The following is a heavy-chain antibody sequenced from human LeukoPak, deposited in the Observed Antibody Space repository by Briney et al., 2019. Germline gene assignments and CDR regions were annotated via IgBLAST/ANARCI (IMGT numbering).Heavy chain of an antibody. Sequence: AGGSLRLSCTASGFIFSGSWMAWIRQAPGKGLEWVAIIKKDGSEKYYVDSTKGRFTISRDNAKNSLFLQMNSLRAEDTAIYYCTTDTWYSAGHWGQGTLVTVSS. CDR1: GFIFSGSW. D-gene: IGHD2-15*01. CDR2: IKKDGSEK. V-gene: IGHV3-7*03. J-gene: IGHJ4*02. CDR3: TTDTWYSAGH.